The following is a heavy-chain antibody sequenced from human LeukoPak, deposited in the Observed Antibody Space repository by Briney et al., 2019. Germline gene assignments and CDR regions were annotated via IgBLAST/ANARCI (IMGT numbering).Heavy chain of an antibody. V-gene: IGHV3-9*01. CDR1: GFTFDDYA. Sequence: GRSLRLSCAASGFTFDDYAMHWVRQAPGKGLEWVSGISWNSGSIGYADSVKGRFTISRDNAKNSLYLQMNSLRAEDTALYYCAKDYDSSGCYALYFDYWGQGTLVTVSS. CDR3: AKDYDSSGCYALYFDY. CDR2: ISWNSGSI. D-gene: IGHD3-22*01. J-gene: IGHJ4*02.